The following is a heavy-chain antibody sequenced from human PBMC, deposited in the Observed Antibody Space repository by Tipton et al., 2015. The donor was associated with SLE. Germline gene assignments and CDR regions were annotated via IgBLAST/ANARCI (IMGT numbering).Heavy chain of an antibody. CDR1: GGSITNYY. CDR3: ASSVRGAAPFDY. Sequence: TLSLTCSVSGGSITNYYWIWIRQPPGKGLEWIGRIYTSGSTNYNPSLKSRVTISVDTSKSQFSLKLSSVTAADTAVYYCASSVRGAAPFDYWGQGTLVTVSS. CDR2: IYTSGST. D-gene: IGHD3-10*02. V-gene: IGHV4-4*08. J-gene: IGHJ4*02.